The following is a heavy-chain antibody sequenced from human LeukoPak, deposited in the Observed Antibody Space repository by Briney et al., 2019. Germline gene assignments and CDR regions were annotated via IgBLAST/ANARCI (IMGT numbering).Heavy chain of an antibody. CDR2: INHSGST. CDR3: ARVPRVVVVRLPDY. D-gene: IGHD3-22*01. Sequence: SETLSLTCAVYGGSFSGYYWSWIRQPPGKGLEWIGEINHSGSTNYNPSLKSRVTISVDTSKNQFSLKLSSVTAADTAVYYCARVPRVVVVRLPDYWGQGTLVTVSS. V-gene: IGHV4-34*01. CDR1: GGSFSGYY. J-gene: IGHJ4*02.